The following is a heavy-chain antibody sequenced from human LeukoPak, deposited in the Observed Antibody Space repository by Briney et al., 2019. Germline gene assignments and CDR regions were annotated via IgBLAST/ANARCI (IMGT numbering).Heavy chain of an antibody. CDR1: GSTFKLYW. D-gene: IGHD2-15*01. V-gene: IGHV3-74*01. CDR3: VRGGPSTWS. J-gene: IGHJ5*02. CDR2: INHDGSDT. Sequence: GGSLRLSCAASGSTFKLYWMHWVRQVPGRGPVWVSRINHDGSDTIYADSVRGRFTISRDDAKNTLYLQMNNLRAEDTAVYYCVRGGPSTWSWGQGTLVTVPS.